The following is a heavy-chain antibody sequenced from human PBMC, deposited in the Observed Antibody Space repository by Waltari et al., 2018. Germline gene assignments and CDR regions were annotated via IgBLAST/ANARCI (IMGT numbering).Heavy chain of an antibody. CDR3: TTATVTTVYP. CDR2: IRSKANSYAT. CDR1: GFAFSGPA. Sequence: EVQLVDSGGGLVQPGRSLQLTGSASGFAFSGPAMTGVRPASGKGLEWVGRIRSKANSYATAYAASVKGRFTISRDDSKNTAYLQMNSLKTEDTAVYYCTTATVTTVYPWGQGTLVTVSS. V-gene: IGHV3-73*01. D-gene: IGHD4-17*01. J-gene: IGHJ5*02.